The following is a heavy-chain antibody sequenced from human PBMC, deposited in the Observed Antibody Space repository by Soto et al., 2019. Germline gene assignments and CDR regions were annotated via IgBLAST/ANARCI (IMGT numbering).Heavy chain of an antibody. J-gene: IGHJ4*02. V-gene: IGHV4-34*01. Sequence: SETLSLTCAVYGGSFSGYCWSWIRQPPGKGLEWIGEINHSGSTNYNPSLKSRVTISVDTSKNQFSLKLSSVTAADTAVYYCARGVVVVAATLVSRNRKNFDYWGQGTLVTVSS. CDR2: INHSGST. CDR1: GGSFSGYC. D-gene: IGHD2-15*01. CDR3: ARGVVVVAATLVSRNRKNFDY.